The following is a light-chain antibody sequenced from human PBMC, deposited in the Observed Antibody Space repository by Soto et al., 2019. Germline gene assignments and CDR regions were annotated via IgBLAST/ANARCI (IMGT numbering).Light chain of an antibody. V-gene: IGLV2-8*01. CDR2: EVS. CDR1: SSDVGGYNY. CDR3: SSYAGSNKEV. J-gene: IGLJ1*01. Sequence: QSALTQPPSASGSPGQSVTISCTGTSSDVGGYNYVSWYQQHPGKAPKLMIYEVSKRPSGVPDRFSGSKSGNTASLTVSGIQAEDEADYYCSSYAGSNKEVFGTGTKVTVL.